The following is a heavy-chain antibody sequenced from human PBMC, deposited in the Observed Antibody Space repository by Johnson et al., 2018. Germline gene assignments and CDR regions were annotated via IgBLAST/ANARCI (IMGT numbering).Heavy chain of an antibody. CDR1: GFTFSSYG. CDR3: ANMAVADAFDI. D-gene: IGHD6-19*01. CDR2: ISYDGSNK. J-gene: IGHJ3*02. Sequence: QVQLVQSGGGVVQPGRSLRLCCAASGFTFSSYGMHWVRQAPGKGLEWVAVISYDGSNKYYADSEKGRFTISRDNSKNTLSLKMNSLRDEEPAVYYWANMAVADAFDIWGQGTMVTVSS. V-gene: IGHV3-30*18.